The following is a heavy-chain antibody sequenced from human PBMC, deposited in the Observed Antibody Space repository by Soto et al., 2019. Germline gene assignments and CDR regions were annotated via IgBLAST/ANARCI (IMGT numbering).Heavy chain of an antibody. CDR3: ATSLLWFGELRS. D-gene: IGHD3-10*01. V-gene: IGHV3-66*01. J-gene: IGHJ5*02. Sequence: EVQLVESGGGLVQPGGSLRLSCAASGITVSTSYMSWVRQAPGKGLEWVSLTYSGGATYYADSVKGRFSISRDNFNNTVSLQMNSLRAEDTAMYYCATSLLWFGELRSWGQGTPVPVSS. CDR2: TYSGGAT. CDR1: GITVSTSY.